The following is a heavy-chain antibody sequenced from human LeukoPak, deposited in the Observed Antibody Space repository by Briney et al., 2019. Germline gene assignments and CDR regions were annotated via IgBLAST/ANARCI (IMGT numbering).Heavy chain of an antibody. CDR2: INHSGST. J-gene: IGHJ4*02. V-gene: IGHV4-34*01. CDR1: GVSFSGYY. CDR3: AVSLVGATPFDY. D-gene: IGHD1-26*01. Sequence: PSETLSLACTVYGVSFSGYYWSWIRQPPGKGLEWIGEINHSGSTNYNPSLKSRVTISVDTSKNQFSLKLSSVTAADTAVYYCAVSLVGATPFDYWGQGTLVTVSS.